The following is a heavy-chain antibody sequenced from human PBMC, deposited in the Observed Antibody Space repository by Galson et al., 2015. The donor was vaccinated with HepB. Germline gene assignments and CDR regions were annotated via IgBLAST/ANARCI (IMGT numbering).Heavy chain of an antibody. J-gene: IGHJ6*03. D-gene: IGHD2-15*01. CDR3: ARPTVGDYYYYYMDV. V-gene: IGHV1-69*13. Sequence: SVKVSCKASGGTFSSYAISWVRQAPGQGLEWMGGIIPIFGTANYAQKFQGRVTITADESTSTAYMELSSLRSEDTAVYYCARPTVGDYYYYYMDVWGKGTTVTVSS. CDR1: GGTFSSYA. CDR2: IIPIFGTA.